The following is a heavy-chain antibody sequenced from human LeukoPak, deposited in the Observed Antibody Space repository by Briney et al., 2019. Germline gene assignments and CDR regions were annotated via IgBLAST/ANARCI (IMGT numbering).Heavy chain of an antibody. Sequence: SETLSLTCAVYGGSFSGYYWSWIRQPPEKGLEWIGEINHSGSTNYNPSLKSRVTISVDTSKNQFSLKLSSVTAADTAVYYCARGRLPTYSSGWFYFDYWGQGTLVTVSS. J-gene: IGHJ4*02. V-gene: IGHV4-34*01. D-gene: IGHD6-19*01. CDR2: INHSGST. CDR3: ARGRLPTYSSGWFYFDY. CDR1: GGSFSGYY.